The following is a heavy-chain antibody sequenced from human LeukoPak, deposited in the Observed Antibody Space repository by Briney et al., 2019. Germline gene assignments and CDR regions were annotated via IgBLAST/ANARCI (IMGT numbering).Heavy chain of an antibody. Sequence: SETLSLTCTVSGGSISSSSYYWGWIRQPPGKGLEWIGSIYYSGSTYYNPSLKSRVTISVDTSKNQFSLKLSSVTAADTAVYYCARVGGGTGGSSYFDYWGQGTLVTVSS. V-gene: IGHV4-39*07. CDR1: GGSISSSSYY. CDR3: ARVGGGTGGSSYFDY. CDR2: IYYSGST. D-gene: IGHD7-27*01. J-gene: IGHJ4*02.